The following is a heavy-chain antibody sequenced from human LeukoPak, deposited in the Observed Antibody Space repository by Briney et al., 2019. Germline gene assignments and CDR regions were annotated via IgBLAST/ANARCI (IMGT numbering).Heavy chain of an antibody. Sequence: PGRSLRLSCTAAGFFFGIYAMSWVRQAPGKWKEWGGFIRSKASGGTTEYVASVKGRFTIPRDDSKSIAYLQMNSLKTEDTAVYYCTRDQDYYDSSGQNYYMDVWGKGTTVTISS. V-gene: IGHV3-49*04. CDR1: GFFFGIYA. CDR3: TRDQDYYDSSGQNYYMDV. CDR2: IRSKASGGTT. J-gene: IGHJ6*03. D-gene: IGHD3-22*01.